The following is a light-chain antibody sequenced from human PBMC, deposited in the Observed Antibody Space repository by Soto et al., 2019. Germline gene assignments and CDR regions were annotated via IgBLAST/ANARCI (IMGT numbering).Light chain of an antibody. V-gene: IGKV1-39*01. CDR2: DAS. CDR1: QTINTY. CDR3: QQSYTTPLT. J-gene: IGKJ4*01. Sequence: DIQMPQSPSSLSASVGDRVAITCRARQTINTYLNWYQQTPGTAPKLLIYDASSLQSGVPSRFRGSGSGTDFTLTITSLQPEDFATYYCQQSYTTPLTFGGGTKVDI.